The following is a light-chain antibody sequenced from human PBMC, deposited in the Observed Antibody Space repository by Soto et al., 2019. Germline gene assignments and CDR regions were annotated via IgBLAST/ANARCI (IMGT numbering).Light chain of an antibody. Sequence: AIQLTQSPSSLSASVGDRVTITCRASQGIRSALAWYQQKPGKAPKLLIYDASSLESGVPSRFSGSGSGTDFTLTISSLQPEDFATYYCQQFNTFPRTFVPATKLDIK. CDR3: QQFNTFPRT. CDR2: DAS. J-gene: IGKJ3*01. CDR1: QGIRSA. V-gene: IGKV1-13*02.